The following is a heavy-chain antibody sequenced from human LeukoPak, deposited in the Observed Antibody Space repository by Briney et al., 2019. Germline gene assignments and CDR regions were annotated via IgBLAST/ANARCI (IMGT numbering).Heavy chain of an antibody. Sequence: TLSLTCTVSGGSINSRGYNWSWIRQPPGKGLEWIGYICHSGSTYYNSSLKSRVTISVDRPKNQFSLKLSSVTAADTAVYYCARLPSPGDYADYWGQGTLVTVSS. V-gene: IGHV4-30-2*01. D-gene: IGHD4-17*01. CDR3: ARLPSPGDYADY. J-gene: IGHJ4*02. CDR1: GGSINSRGYN. CDR2: ICHSGST.